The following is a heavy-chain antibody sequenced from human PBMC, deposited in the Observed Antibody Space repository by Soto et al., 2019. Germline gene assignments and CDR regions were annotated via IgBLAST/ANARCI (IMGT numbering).Heavy chain of an antibody. V-gene: IGHV3-23*01. CDR1: GFTFSSYA. Sequence: GGSLRLSCAASGFTFSSYAMSWVRQAPGKGLEWVSAISGSGGSTYYADSVKGRFTISRDNSKNTLYLQMNSLRAEDTAVYYCAKDLLESAIFGVVIIGRTEKPGFDYWGQGTLVTVSS. J-gene: IGHJ4*02. D-gene: IGHD3-3*01. CDR2: ISGSGGST. CDR3: AKDLLESAIFGVVIIGRTEKPGFDY.